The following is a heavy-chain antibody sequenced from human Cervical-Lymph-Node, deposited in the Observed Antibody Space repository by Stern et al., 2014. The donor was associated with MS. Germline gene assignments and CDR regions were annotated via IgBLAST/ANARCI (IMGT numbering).Heavy chain of an antibody. CDR1: GFTFSSYS. V-gene: IGHV3-21*01. CDR3: ARDLGSSSWQPFDP. Sequence: EVQLVQSGGGLVKPGGSLRLSCAASGFTFSSYSMTWVRQAPGKGLEWVSSISSSSSYIYYSDSVKGRFTISRDNAKNSLYLQMNSLRAEDTAVYYCARDLGSSSWQPFDPWGQGTLVTVSS. CDR2: ISSSSSYI. J-gene: IGHJ5*02. D-gene: IGHD6-13*01.